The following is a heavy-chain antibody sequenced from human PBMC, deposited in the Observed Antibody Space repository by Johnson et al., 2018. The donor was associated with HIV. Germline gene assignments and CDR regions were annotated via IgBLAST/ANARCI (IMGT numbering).Heavy chain of an antibody. J-gene: IGHJ3*02. CDR2: IYSGDTT. CDR1: GFTVSNNY. CDR3: ARQGKRLSWGGAFDI. Sequence: VQLVESGGALVQPGGSLRLSCAASGFTVSNNYMSWVRQAPGKGLEWVSIIYSGDTTYYADSVKGRFIMSRDNSKTTVFLQMNRLRAEDTAVYYCARQGKRLSWGGAFDIWGQGTVVTVSS. V-gene: IGHV3-66*04. D-gene: IGHD6-13*01.